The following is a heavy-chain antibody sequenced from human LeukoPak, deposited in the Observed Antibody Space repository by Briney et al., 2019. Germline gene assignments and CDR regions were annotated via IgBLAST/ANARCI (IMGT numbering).Heavy chain of an antibody. CDR1: GYTFTSYG. Sequence: GASVKVSCKASGYTFTSYGISWVRQAPGQGLEWMGWISAYNGNTNYAQKLQGRVTMTTDTSTSTAYMELRSLRSDDTAVYYCARDARTRFPPATRFDYWGQGTLVTVSS. CDR3: ARDARTRFPPATRFDY. V-gene: IGHV1-18*01. CDR2: ISAYNGNT. J-gene: IGHJ4*02. D-gene: IGHD1/OR15-1a*01.